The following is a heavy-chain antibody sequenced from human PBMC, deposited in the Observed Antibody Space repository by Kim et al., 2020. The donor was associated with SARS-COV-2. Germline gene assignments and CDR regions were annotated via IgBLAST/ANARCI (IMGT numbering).Heavy chain of an antibody. CDR3: ARATEGTMIVVVTPDYWYFDL. Sequence: SVKVSCKASGGTFSSYAISWVRQAPGQGLEWMGRIIPILGIANYAQKFQGRVTITADKSTSTAYMELSSLRSEDTAVYYCARATEGTMIVVVTPDYWYFDLWGRGTLVTVSS. V-gene: IGHV1-69*04. CDR2: IIPILGIA. J-gene: IGHJ2*01. D-gene: IGHD3-22*01. CDR1: GGTFSSYA.